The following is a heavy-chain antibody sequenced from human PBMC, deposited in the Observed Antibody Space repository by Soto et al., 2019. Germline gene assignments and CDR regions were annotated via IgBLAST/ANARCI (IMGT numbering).Heavy chain of an antibody. CDR3: AREGEYYYCSGSYYRASGLYYYGMDV. V-gene: IGHV1-69*13. J-gene: IGHJ6*02. D-gene: IGHD3-10*01. CDR1: VGTFSNYA. Sequence: AVQVSCRYSVGTFSNYAITWVRPAPGQGLEWMGGIIPLFGTANYAQKFQGRVTITADESTSTAYMELSSLRSEDTAVYYCAREGEYYYCSGSYYRASGLYYYGMDVWGQGTTVTVSS. CDR2: IIPLFGTA.